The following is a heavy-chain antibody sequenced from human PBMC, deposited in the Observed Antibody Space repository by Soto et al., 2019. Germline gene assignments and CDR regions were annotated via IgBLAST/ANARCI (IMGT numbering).Heavy chain of an antibody. CDR2: IYYSGST. Sequence: SETLSLTCTVSGGSISSGGYYWSWIRQHPGKGLEWIGYIYYSGSTYYNPSLKSRVTISVDTSKNQFSLKLSSVTAADTAVYYCARWQQQLGGRRNYYYGMDVWGQGTTVTVSS. V-gene: IGHV4-31*03. D-gene: IGHD6-13*01. CDR1: GGSISSGGYY. CDR3: ARWQQQLGGRRNYYYGMDV. J-gene: IGHJ6*02.